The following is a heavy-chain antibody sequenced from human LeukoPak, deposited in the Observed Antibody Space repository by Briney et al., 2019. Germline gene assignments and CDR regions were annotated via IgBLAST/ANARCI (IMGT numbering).Heavy chain of an antibody. CDR2: ISGSAYST. J-gene: IGHJ4*02. CDR1: GLTFGSYS. CDR3: AKGGITIFGVDY. Sequence: GGSLRLSCADSGLTFGSYSMSWVRQAPGKGLEWVSSISGSAYSTYYADSVKGRFTISRDNSKNTLYLQMNSLRAEDTAVYYCAKGGITIFGVDYWGQGTLVTVSS. D-gene: IGHD3-3*01. V-gene: IGHV3-23*01.